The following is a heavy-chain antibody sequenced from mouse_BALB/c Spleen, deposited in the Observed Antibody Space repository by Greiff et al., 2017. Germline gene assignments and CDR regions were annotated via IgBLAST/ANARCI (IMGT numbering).Heavy chain of an antibody. J-gene: IGHJ2*01. CDR2: IWGDGST. Sequence: QVQLKESGPGLVAPSQSLSITCTVSGFSLTGYGVNWVRQPPGKGLEWLGMIWGDGSTDYNSALKSRLSISKDNSKSQVFLKMNSLQTDDTARYYCARALITTATGYFDYWGQGTTLTVSS. CDR3: ARALITTATGYFDY. CDR1: GFSLTGYG. V-gene: IGHV2-6-7*01. D-gene: IGHD1-2*01.